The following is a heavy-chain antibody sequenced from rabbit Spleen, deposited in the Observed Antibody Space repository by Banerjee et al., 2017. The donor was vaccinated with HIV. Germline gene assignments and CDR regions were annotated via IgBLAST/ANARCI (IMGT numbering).Heavy chain of an antibody. D-gene: IGHD8-1*01. CDR2: IYTSSGST. J-gene: IGHJ4*01. V-gene: IGHV1S45*01. Sequence: QEQLEESGGDLVKPEGSLTLTCTASGFSFSSSYYMYWVRQAPGKGLEWIACIYTSSGSTYYANWAKGRFTISKTSSTTVTLQMTSLTAADTATYFCARDGAGGSYFALWGPGTLVTVS. CDR1: GFSFSSSYY. CDR3: ARDGAGGSYFAL.